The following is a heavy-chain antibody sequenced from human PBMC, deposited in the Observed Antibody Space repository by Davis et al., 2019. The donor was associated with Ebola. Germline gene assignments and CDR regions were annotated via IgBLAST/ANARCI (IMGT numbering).Heavy chain of an antibody. Sequence: AASVKVSCKASGYTFTGYYIHWVRQATGQGLEWVGWMNPKSGNTGYAEKFQGRVTMTKNTSISTAYMELSSLRSEDTAVYYCARLIRGDSTGYRFDYWGQGTLVTVSS. CDR1: GYTFTGYY. CDR2: MNPKSGNT. CDR3: ARLIRGDSTGYRFDY. J-gene: IGHJ4*02. D-gene: IGHD3-22*01. V-gene: IGHV1-8*02.